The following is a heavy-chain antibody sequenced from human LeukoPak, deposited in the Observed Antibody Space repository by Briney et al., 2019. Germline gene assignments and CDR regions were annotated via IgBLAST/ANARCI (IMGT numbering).Heavy chain of an antibody. J-gene: IGHJ4*02. D-gene: IGHD2-15*01. CDR3: ARGSEYCSGGTCFDY. V-gene: IGHV1-69*04. CDR2: IIPILGIA. CDR1: GGTFSSYA. Sequence: SVKVSCKASGGTFSSYAISWVRQAPGQGLEWMGRIIPILGIANYAQKFQGRVTITADKSTSTAYMELSSLRSEDTAVYYCARGSEYCSGGTCFDYWGQGTLVTVSS.